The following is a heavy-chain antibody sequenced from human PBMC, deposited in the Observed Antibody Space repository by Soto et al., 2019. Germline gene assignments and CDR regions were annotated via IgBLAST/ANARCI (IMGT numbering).Heavy chain of an antibody. V-gene: IGHV1-69*01. CDR3: AKTTGALYSLHGMDV. J-gene: IGHJ6*02. Sequence: QVQLVQSGAEVKKPGSSVKVSCKASGGSFNSYAISWVRQAPGQGLEWLGGIIPIFSSANYAQKFQGRLTITADESTSTAYMDLSSLTTDDTAVYYCAKTTGALYSLHGMDVWGQGTTVTVSS. D-gene: IGHD1-1*01. CDR2: IIPIFSSA. CDR1: GGSFNSYA.